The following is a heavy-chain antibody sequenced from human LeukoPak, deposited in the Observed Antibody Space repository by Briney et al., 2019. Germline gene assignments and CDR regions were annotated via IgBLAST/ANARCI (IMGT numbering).Heavy chain of an antibody. Sequence: PGGSLRLSCAASGFTFSNYYMHWVRQAPGKGLVWVSRINTDGSSTTYADSVKGRFTISRDNSKNTLYLQMNSLRAEDTAVYYCASWPDYYGSGSYYGSFDYWGQGTLVTVSS. CDR3: ASWPDYYGSGSYYGSFDY. CDR1: GFTFSNYY. V-gene: IGHV3-74*01. J-gene: IGHJ4*02. CDR2: INTDGSST. D-gene: IGHD3-10*01.